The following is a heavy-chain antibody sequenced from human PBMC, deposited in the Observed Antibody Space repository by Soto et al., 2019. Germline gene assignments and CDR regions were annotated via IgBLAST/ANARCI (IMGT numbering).Heavy chain of an antibody. V-gene: IGHV4-30-2*01. CDR3: ARQPYQNDAFDI. CDR2: IYHSGST. D-gene: IGHD2-2*01. J-gene: IGHJ3*02. Sequence: QLQLQESGSGPVKPSQTLSLTCAVSGGSISSGGYSWSWVRQPPGKGLEWIGYIYHSGSTYYNPSLKSRVTISVDRSKNQFSLKLSSVTAADTAVYYCARQPYQNDAFDIWGQGTMVTVSS. CDR1: GGSISSGGYS.